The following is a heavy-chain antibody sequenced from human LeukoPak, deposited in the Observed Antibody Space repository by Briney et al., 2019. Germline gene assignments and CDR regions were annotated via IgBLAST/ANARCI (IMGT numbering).Heavy chain of an antibody. CDR3: AREFVGGRSGELGY. CDR2: INPNSGGT. CDR1: GYTFTGYY. D-gene: IGHD3-10*01. V-gene: IGHV1-2*02. J-gene: IGHJ4*02. Sequence: ASVKVSCKASGYTFTGYYMHWVRQAPGQGLEWMGWINPNSGGTNYAQKFQGRVTMTRDTSISTAYMELRSLRSADTALYYCAREFVGGRSGELGYWGQGTLVTVSS.